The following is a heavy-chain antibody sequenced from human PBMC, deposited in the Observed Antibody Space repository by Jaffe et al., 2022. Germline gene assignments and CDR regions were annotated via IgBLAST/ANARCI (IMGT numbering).Heavy chain of an antibody. CDR3: GRARGSGWPTDY. J-gene: IGHJ4*02. V-gene: IGHV3-49*03. CDR2: TGRKIYGEAT. D-gene: IGHD6-19*01. CDR1: GYNFGEYA. Sequence: EVQLVDSGGGLIQPGRSLRLSCTGSGYNFGEYAVIWIRQPPGKGLEWVGLTGRKIYGEATVFAASVQGRFSISRDDSRNIAYLQMNSLRVEDTAVYYCGRARGSGWPTDYWGQGTLVTVSS.